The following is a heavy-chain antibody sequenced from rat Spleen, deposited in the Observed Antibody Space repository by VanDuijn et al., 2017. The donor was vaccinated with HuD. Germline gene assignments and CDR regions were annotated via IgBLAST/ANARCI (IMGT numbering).Heavy chain of an antibody. CDR1: GFTFSDYF. Sequence: EVQLVESGGGLVQPGRSMKLSCAASGFTFSDYFMAWVSQAPKKGLEWVASISYEGSGTYYGDSVKGRFTISRDNVKSTLYLQMNSLRSEDTATYYCTRGGGRVFDYWGQGASVTVSS. V-gene: IGHV5-22*01. J-gene: IGHJ4*01. CDR3: TRGGGRVFDY. CDR2: ISYEGSGT. D-gene: IGHD1-4*01.